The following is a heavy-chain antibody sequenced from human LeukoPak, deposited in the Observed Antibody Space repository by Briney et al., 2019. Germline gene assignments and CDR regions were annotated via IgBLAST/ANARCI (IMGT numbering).Heavy chain of an antibody. CDR3: ARDSATIAADDYYYYGMDV. Sequence: GGSLRLSCAASGFTVSSNYMSWVRQAPGKGLEWVSVIYSGGSTYYADSVKGRFTISRDNSKNTLYLQMNSLRAEDTAVYYCARDSATIAADDYYYYGMDVWGQGTTVTVSS. V-gene: IGHV3-53*01. CDR1: GFTVSSNY. D-gene: IGHD6-13*01. J-gene: IGHJ6*02. CDR2: IYSGGST.